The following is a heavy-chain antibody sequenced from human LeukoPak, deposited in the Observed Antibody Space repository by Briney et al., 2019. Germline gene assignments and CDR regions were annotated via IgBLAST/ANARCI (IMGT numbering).Heavy chain of an antibody. D-gene: IGHD2-15*01. V-gene: IGHV3-64*01. CDR3: ARPQDPVVAATRSGAVDI. J-gene: IGHJ3*02. CDR2: ISSNGGST. Sequence: QPGGSLRLSCAASGFTFSSYAMHWVRQAPGKGLEYVSAISSNGGSTYYANSVKGRFTISRDNSKNSLYLQMNSLRAEDTAVYYCARPQDPVVAATRSGAVDIWGQGTMVTVSS. CDR1: GFTFSSYA.